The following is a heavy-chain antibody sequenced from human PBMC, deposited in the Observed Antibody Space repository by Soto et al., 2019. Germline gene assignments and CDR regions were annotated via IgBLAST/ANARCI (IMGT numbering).Heavy chain of an antibody. V-gene: IGHV3-21*01. D-gene: IGHD3-16*02. J-gene: IGHJ5*02. Sequence: GGSLRLSCAASGFTFSRFSMNWARQAPGKGLEWVSYISSSNNYIYYADSVKGRFTISRDNAKNSLYLQMNTLRAEDTAVYYCARELLFRFDPWGQGTLVTVSS. CDR2: ISSSNNYI. CDR1: GFTFSRFS. CDR3: ARELLFRFDP.